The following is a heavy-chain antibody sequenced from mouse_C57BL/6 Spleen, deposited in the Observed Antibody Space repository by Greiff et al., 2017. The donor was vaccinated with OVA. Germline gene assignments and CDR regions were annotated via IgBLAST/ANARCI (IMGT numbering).Heavy chain of an antibody. V-gene: IGHV1-81*01. Sequence: QVQLQQSGAELVRPGASVKLSCKASGYTFTSYGISWVKQRTGQGLEWIGEIYPRSGNTYYNEKFKGKATLTADKSSITAYMELRSLTSEDSSVYFCAGRGITTDYWGKGTTLTVSS. CDR3: AGRGITTDY. CDR2: IYPRSGNT. CDR1: GYTFTSYG. D-gene: IGHD1-1*01. J-gene: IGHJ2*01.